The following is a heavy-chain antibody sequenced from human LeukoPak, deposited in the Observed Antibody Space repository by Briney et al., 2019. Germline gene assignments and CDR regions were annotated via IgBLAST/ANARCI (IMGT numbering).Heavy chain of an antibody. CDR1: GFTFSNYE. J-gene: IGHJ6*03. Sequence: GGSLRLSCAASGFTFSNYEMHWVRQAPGKGLEWVSYISSSGSDIYYADSVKGRFTISRDNAKNSLYLQMNSLRAEDTAVYYCAREAYYYYYMDVWGKGTTVTVSS. CDR2: ISSSGSDI. CDR3: AREAYYYYYMDV. V-gene: IGHV3-48*03.